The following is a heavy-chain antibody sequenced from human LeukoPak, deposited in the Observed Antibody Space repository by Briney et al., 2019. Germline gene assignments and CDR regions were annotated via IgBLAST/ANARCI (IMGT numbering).Heavy chain of an antibody. CDR1: GGSISGYY. V-gene: IGHV4-59*01. CDR2: IYYSGST. D-gene: IGHD2-15*01. Sequence: SETLSLTCTVSGGSISGYYWSWIRQPPGKGLEWIGYIYYSGSTNYNPSLKSRVTISVDTSKNQFSLKLSSVTAADTAVYYCARVDGKNCSGGSCPREYYYYGMDVWGQGTTVTVSS. CDR3: ARVDGKNCSGGSCPREYYYYGMDV. J-gene: IGHJ6*02.